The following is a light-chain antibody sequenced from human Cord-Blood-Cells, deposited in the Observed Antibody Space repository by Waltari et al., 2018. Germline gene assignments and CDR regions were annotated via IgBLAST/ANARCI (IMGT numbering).Light chain of an antibody. J-gene: IGKJ3*01. V-gene: IGKV1-33*01. Sequence: DIQMTQSPSSLSASVGDRVTLTCQARQDISNYLNWYQQNPGKAPKLLIYDASNLETGVPSRFSGSGSGTDFTFTISSLQPEDIATYYCQQYDNLPFTFGPGTKVDIK. CDR2: DAS. CDR3: QQYDNLPFT. CDR1: QDISNY.